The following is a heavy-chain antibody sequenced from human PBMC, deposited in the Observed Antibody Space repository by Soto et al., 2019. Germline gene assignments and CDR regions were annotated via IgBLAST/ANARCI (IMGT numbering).Heavy chain of an antibody. V-gene: IGHV5-10-1*01. J-gene: IGHJ5*02. Sequence: GESLKISCKGSGYSFTSYWISWVRQMPGKGLEWIGRIDPSDSYTNYSPSFQGHVTISADKSISTAYLQWSSLKASDTAMYYCARGAPSYMTTVTTHNWFDPWGQGTLVTVSS. CDR3: ARGAPSYMTTVTTHNWFDP. D-gene: IGHD4-4*01. CDR2: IDPSDSYT. CDR1: GYSFTSYW.